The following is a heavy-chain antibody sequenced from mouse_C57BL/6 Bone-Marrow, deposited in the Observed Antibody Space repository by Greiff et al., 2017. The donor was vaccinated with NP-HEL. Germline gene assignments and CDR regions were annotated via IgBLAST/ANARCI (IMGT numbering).Heavy chain of an antibody. Sequence: VQLQQPGAELVKPGASVKMSCKASGYTFTSYWITWVKQGPGQGLEWIGDTYPGSGSTNYNEKLKSKAKLTVATSSSTAYVLLSSLTSEDSAVYYCLGRTLRGRDYWGQGTTLTVSS. CDR1: GYTFTSYW. CDR2: TYPGSGST. CDR3: LGRTLRGRDY. J-gene: IGHJ2*01. V-gene: IGHV1-55*01. D-gene: IGHD1-1*01.